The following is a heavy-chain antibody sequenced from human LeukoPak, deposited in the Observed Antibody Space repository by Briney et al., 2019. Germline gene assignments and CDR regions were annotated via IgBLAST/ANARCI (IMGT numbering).Heavy chain of an antibody. Sequence: PGGSLRLSCAASGFTFSNPGMNWVRQAPGKGLEWVSTISGSGDSTYYADSVKGRFTSSRDNSKNTLYLQMNSLRAEDTAVYYCAKGAYYADWGQGTLVTVSS. D-gene: IGHD3-3*01. V-gene: IGHV3-23*01. CDR2: ISGSGDST. CDR3: AKGAYYAD. J-gene: IGHJ4*02. CDR1: GFTFSNPG.